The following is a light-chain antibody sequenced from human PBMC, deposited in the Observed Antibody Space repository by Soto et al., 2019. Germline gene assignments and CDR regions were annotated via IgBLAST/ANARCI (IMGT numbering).Light chain of an antibody. V-gene: IGLV2-8*01. CDR3: SSYAGSSKG. Sequence: QSALTQPPSASGSPGQSVAISCTGTSSDVGGYNYVSWYQQHPGKAPKLMIYEVNKRPSGVPDRFSGSKSGNTASLTVSGLQAEDEHDYYCSSYAGSSKGFGTGTKVTV. CDR2: EVN. J-gene: IGLJ1*01. CDR1: SSDVGGYNY.